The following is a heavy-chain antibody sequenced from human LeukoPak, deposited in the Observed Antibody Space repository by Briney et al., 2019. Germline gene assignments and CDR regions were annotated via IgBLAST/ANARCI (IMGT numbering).Heavy chain of an antibody. CDR2: MNPNSGNT. Sequence: ASVKVSCKASGYTFTNYDTNWVRQATGQGLEWMGWMNPNSGNTDYAQKFQGRVTMTRNTSISTAYMELSSLRSEDTAMYYCARGPVDGTVDYWGQGTLVTVSS. D-gene: IGHD6-19*01. CDR3: ARGPVDGTVDY. V-gene: IGHV1-8*01. CDR1: GYTFTNYD. J-gene: IGHJ4*02.